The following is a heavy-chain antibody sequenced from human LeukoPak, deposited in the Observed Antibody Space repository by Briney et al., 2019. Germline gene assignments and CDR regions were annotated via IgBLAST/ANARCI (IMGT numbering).Heavy chain of an antibody. CDR1: GFTFSSSA. D-gene: IGHD2-15*01. V-gene: IGHV3-23*01. CDR2: ISNNGGYT. Sequence: GGSLRLSCAASGFTFSSSAMSWVRQASGKGLEWVSAISNNGGYTYYADSVQGRFTISRDNSKSTLCLQMNSLRAEDTAVYYCAKQLGYCSDGSCYFPYWGQGTLVTVSS. CDR3: AKQLGYCSDGSCYFPY. J-gene: IGHJ4*02.